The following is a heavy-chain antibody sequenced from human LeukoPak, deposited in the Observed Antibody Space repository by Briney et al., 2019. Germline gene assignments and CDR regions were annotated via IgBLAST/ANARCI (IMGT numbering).Heavy chain of an antibody. Sequence: SETLSLTCTVSGGSISSYYWSWIRQPPGKGLEWIGYIYYSGSTNYNPSLKSRVTISVDTSKNQFSLKLSSVTAADTAVYYCAREANGSGSYFHDAFDIWGQGTMVTVSS. D-gene: IGHD3-10*01. CDR1: GGSISSYY. CDR3: AREANGSGSYFHDAFDI. CDR2: IYYSGST. V-gene: IGHV4-59*01. J-gene: IGHJ3*02.